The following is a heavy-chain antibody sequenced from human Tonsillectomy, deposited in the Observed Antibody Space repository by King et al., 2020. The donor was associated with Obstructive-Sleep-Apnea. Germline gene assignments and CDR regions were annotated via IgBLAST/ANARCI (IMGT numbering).Heavy chain of an antibody. CDR1: GFSLSTSGVG. Sequence: TLKESGPTLVRPTQTLTLTCTFSGFSLSTSGVGVGWIRQPPGKALEWLALIYWDDDKGYSPSLKSRLTITRDTSKNQLFLTMTNMDPVDTATYYCAHRPPLAYYFDYWGQGTLVTVSS. CDR2: IYWDDDK. CDR3: AHRPPLAYYFDY. V-gene: IGHV2-5*02. J-gene: IGHJ4*02.